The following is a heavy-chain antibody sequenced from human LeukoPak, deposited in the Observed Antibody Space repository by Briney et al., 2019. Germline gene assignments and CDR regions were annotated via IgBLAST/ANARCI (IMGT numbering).Heavy chain of an antibody. CDR2: ISSSGSTI. V-gene: IGHV3-11*04. CDR1: GFNFDDYY. D-gene: IGHD1-7*01. Sequence: PGGSLRLSCAASGFNFDDYYMSWIRQSPGKGLEWIAYISSSGSTIYYADSMEGRFTISRDNAKNSLYLQMNSLRAEDTAVYYCARDLIRYNWNFPHYFDYWGQGTLVTVSS. J-gene: IGHJ4*02. CDR3: ARDLIRYNWNFPHYFDY.